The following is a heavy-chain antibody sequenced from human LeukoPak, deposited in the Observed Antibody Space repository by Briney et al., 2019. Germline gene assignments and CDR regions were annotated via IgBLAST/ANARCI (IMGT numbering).Heavy chain of an antibody. Sequence: PSETLSLTCTDSGGSINSYYWSWIRQPPGKGLEWIGYIYYSGSTNYNPSLKSRVTISVDTSKNQFSLKLSSVTAADTAVYYCARADVNNWFDPWGQGTLVTVSS. CDR2: IYYSGST. CDR3: ARADVNNWFDP. J-gene: IGHJ5*02. V-gene: IGHV4-59*01. CDR1: GGSINSYY.